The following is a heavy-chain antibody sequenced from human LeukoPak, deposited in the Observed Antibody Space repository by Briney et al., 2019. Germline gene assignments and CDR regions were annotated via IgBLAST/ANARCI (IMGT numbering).Heavy chain of an antibody. D-gene: IGHD6-25*01. CDR2: LVYDARS. V-gene: IGHV3-33*01. CDR3: ARDLSAAFDF. CDR1: GFPFSSYG. J-gene: IGHJ4*02. Sequence: PGGSLRLSCAASGFPFSSYGMHWVRQAPGKGLEWVARLVYDARSDYANSVKGRFSISRDDSKNTLFLDMSNLRVEDTALYYCARDLSAAFDFWGPGVLVTVSS.